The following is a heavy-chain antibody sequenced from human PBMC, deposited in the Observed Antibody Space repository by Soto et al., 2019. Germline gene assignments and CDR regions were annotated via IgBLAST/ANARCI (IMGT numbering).Heavy chain of an antibody. D-gene: IGHD3-10*01. Sequence: QVQLVQSGAEVKRPGSSVKVSCKASGDTFNFYSINWVRQAPVLGLEWMGRVNPIVSMSNYAQKFQGRVTMTADKYTSTDYMKISSLRSEDTAIYYCASSYGSGYRAFDYWGQGALVTVSS. CDR1: GDTFNFYS. CDR2: VNPIVSMS. J-gene: IGHJ4*02. V-gene: IGHV1-69*02. CDR3: ASSYGSGYRAFDY.